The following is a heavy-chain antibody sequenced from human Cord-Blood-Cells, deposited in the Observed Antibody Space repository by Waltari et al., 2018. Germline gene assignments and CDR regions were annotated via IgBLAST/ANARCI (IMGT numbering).Heavy chain of an antibody. Sequence: QITLKESGPTLVKPPQTLTLTCPFSGFPLRTSGVGGGWIRQPPGKALEWLAPMYWNDDKRYSPSLKSSLTITKDTSKNQVVLTMTNMDPVDTATYYCAHNSYSSSPDYWGQGTLVTVSS. CDR2: MYWNDDK. CDR1: GFPLRTSGVG. CDR3: AHNSYSSSPDY. D-gene: IGHD6-13*01. J-gene: IGHJ4*02. V-gene: IGHV2-5*01.